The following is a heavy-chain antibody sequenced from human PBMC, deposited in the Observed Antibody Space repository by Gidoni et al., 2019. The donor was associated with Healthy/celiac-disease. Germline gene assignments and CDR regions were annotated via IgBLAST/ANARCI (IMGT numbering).Heavy chain of an antibody. D-gene: IGHD1-26*01. V-gene: IGHV4-39*01. CDR2: IYYSGST. CDR1: GGSISSSSYY. Sequence: QLQLQESGPGLVKPSETLSLTCTVSGGSISSSSYYWGWIRQPPGKGLEWIGSIYYSGSTYYNPSLKSRVTISVDTSKNQFSLKLSSVTAADTAVYYCARHIGVGAMGWYFDLWGRGTLVTVSS. CDR3: ARHIGVGAMGWYFDL. J-gene: IGHJ2*01.